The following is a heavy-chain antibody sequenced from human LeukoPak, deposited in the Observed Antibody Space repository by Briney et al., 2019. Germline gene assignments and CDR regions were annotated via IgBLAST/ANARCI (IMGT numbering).Heavy chain of an antibody. CDR1: GGSISSSSYY. Sequence: SETLSLTCTVSGGSISSSSYYWGWIRQPPGKGLEWIGSIYYSGSTYYNPSLKCRVTISVDTSKNQFSLKLSSVTAADTAVYYCARRDSLFLFDYWGQGTLVTVSS. CDR2: IYYSGST. J-gene: IGHJ4*02. CDR3: ARRDSLFLFDY. D-gene: IGHD3-22*01. V-gene: IGHV4-39*01.